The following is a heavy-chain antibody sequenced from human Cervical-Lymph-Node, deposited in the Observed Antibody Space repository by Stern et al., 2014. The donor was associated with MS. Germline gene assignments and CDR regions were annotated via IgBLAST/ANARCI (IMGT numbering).Heavy chain of an antibody. V-gene: IGHV1-8*01. J-gene: IGHJ6*02. CDR1: GYTFSSFD. D-gene: IGHD2-21*02. Sequence: VQLVESGAEVKKPGASVKVSCKASGYTFSSFDINWVRQATGQGLEWMGWMNPDSGETGYTEKFQGRVTMTRNTSITTAYMELSGLRSEDTAVYYCARGETRLKMFAHSRYYGMDVLGQGTTVTVPS. CDR3: ARGETRLKMFAHSRYYGMDV. CDR2: MNPDSGET.